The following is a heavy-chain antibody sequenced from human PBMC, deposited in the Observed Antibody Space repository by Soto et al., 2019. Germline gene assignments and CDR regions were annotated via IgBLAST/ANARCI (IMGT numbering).Heavy chain of an antibody. J-gene: IGHJ3*02. Sequence: SCAASGFTFSSYEMNWVRQAPGKGLEWVSYISSSGSTIYYADSVKGRFTISRDNAKNSLYLQMNSLRAEDTAVYYCARVLPRLLVTASDIWGQGTMVTVSS. CDR2: ISSSGSTI. CDR1: GFTFSSYE. V-gene: IGHV3-48*03. CDR3: ARVLPRLLVTASDI. D-gene: IGHD6-6*01.